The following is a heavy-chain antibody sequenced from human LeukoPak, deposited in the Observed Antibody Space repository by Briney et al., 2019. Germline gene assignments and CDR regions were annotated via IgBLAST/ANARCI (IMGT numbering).Heavy chain of an antibody. V-gene: IGHV3-53*01. CDR2: IYSGGST. J-gene: IGHJ4*02. D-gene: IGHD3-22*01. Sequence: PGGSLRLSCAASGFTVSSNYMTWVRQAPGKGLEWVSIIYSGGSTSYADSVKGRFTISKDTSKNILYVEMNSLRVEDTAVYFCATGGGYYYSHWGQGTLVTVSS. CDR1: GFTVSSNY. CDR3: ATGGGYYYSH.